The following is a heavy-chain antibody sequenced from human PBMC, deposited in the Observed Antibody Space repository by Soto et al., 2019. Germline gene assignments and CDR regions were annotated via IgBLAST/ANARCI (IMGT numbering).Heavy chain of an antibody. CDR2: IYYSGST. CDR1: GGSISSGDYY. Sequence: SETLSLTCTVSGGSISSGDYYRSWIRQPPGKGLEWIGYIYYSGSTYYNPSLKSRVTISVDTSKNQFSLKLSSVTAADTAVYYCARDRFSGITIFGVVSPRYYGMDVWGQGTTVTVSS. V-gene: IGHV4-30-4*01. CDR3: ARDRFSGITIFGVVSPRYYGMDV. D-gene: IGHD3-3*01. J-gene: IGHJ6*02.